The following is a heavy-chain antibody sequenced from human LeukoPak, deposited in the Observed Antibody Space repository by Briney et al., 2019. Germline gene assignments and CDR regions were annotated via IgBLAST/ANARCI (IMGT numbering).Heavy chain of an antibody. J-gene: IGHJ4*02. CDR1: GFTFSSYA. V-gene: IGHV3-30*04. CDR3: ARGAYSRPFDY. Sequence: GRSLRLSCAASGFTFSSYAMHWVRQAPGKGLEWVAVISYDGSNKYYAGSVKGRFTISRDNSKNTLYLQMNSLRAEDTAVYYCARGAYSRPFDYWGQGTLVTVSP. D-gene: IGHD6-13*01. CDR2: ISYDGSNK.